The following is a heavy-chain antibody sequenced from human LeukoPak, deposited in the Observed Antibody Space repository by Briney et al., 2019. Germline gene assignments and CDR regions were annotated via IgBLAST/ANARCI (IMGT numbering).Heavy chain of an antibody. D-gene: IGHD2-2*01. CDR1: GGSFSGYY. CDR2: INHSGST. V-gene: IGHV4-34*01. Sequence: PSETLSLTCAVYGGSFSGYYWSWIRQPPGKGLEWIGEINHSGSTNYNPSLKSRVTISVDTSKNQFSLKLGSVTAADTAVYYCARGKGYCSSTSCPYYYYYYMDVWGKGTTATVS. J-gene: IGHJ6*03. CDR3: ARGKGYCSSTSCPYYYYYYMDV.